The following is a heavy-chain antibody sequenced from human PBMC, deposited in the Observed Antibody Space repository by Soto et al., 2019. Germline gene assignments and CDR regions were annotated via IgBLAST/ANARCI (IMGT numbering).Heavy chain of an antibody. V-gene: IGHV3-74*01. CDR2: ISGDGSGT. Sequence: GGSLRLSCAASGFTFSNYWMHWVRQAPGKGLVWVARISGDGSGTAYADSVEGRFTISRDNAKNTLFLQIDSLKPEDTAVYYCASWFDPWGQGTLVTVSS. J-gene: IGHJ5*02. CDR3: ASWFDP. CDR1: GFTFSNYW.